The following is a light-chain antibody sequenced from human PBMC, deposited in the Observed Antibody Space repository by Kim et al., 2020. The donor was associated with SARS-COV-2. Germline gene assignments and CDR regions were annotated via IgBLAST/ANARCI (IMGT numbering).Light chain of an antibody. J-gene: IGLJ3*02. CDR3: AAWDDSLYGRR. CDR2: SYV. Sequence: GQMVATSGSGSGPNIGSYVVSRDQKLPGTAPQPDVYSYVQRPVGAPDRFSGSRSGTSASLAISGLQSEDEADYYCAAWDDSLYGRRFGGGTKVTVL. CDR1: GPNIGSYV. V-gene: IGLV1-44*01.